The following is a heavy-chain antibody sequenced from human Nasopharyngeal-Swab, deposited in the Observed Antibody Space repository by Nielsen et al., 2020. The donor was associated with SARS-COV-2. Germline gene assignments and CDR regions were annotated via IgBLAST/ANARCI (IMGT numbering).Heavy chain of an antibody. Sequence: SLKISCAASGFTSDDYAMHWVRQAPGKGLEWVSGISWNSGSIGYADSVKGRFTISRDNAKNSLYLQMNSLRAEDTALYYCAKDPSYSIAAAGTIDYWGQGTLVTVSS. CDR3: AKDPSYSIAAAGTIDY. CDR2: ISWNSGSI. J-gene: IGHJ4*02. CDR1: GFTSDDYA. V-gene: IGHV3-9*02. D-gene: IGHD6-13*01.